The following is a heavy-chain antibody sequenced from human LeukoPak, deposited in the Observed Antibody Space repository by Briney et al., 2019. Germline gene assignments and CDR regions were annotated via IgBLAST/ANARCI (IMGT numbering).Heavy chain of an antibody. V-gene: IGHV1-18*01. CDR1: GYTFTSYG. D-gene: IGHD3-3*01. CDR3: AIGGREWLSPCYYYYYMVV. J-gene: IGHJ6*03. CDR2: ISAYNGNT. Sequence: EGSVNVSCMASGYTFTSYGIGWVRQAPGQGLEWMGWISAYNGNTNYAQRLQGRVTMTTDTSTSTAYMELRSLRSDDTAVYYCAIGGREWLSPCYYYYYMVVWGKGTTVTISS.